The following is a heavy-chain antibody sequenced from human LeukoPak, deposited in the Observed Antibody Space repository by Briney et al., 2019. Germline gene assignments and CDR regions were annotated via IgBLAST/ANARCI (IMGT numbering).Heavy chain of an antibody. Sequence: SQTLSLTCTVSGGSISSGSYYWSWIRQPAGKGLEWIGRIYTSGSTNYNPSLKSRVTISVDTSKNQFSLKLSSVTAADTAVYYCARGAGEYYYDSSGYYYDYWGQGTLVTVSS. J-gene: IGHJ4*02. CDR3: ARGAGEYYYDSSGYYYDY. V-gene: IGHV4-61*02. CDR2: IYTSGST. D-gene: IGHD3-22*01. CDR1: GGSISSGSYY.